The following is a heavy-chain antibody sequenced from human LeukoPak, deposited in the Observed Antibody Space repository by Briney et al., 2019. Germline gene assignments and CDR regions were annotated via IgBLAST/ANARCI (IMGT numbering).Heavy chain of an antibody. V-gene: IGHV4-34*01. CDR2: INHSGST. Sequence: SETLSLTCAVYGGSFSGYYWSWMRQPPGKGLEWIGEINHSGSTNYNPSLKSRVTISVDTSKNQFSLKLSSVTAADTAVYYCAIGQLRVGPNKKPKNYYYYYMDVWGKGTTVTVSS. D-gene: IGHD1-26*01. CDR1: GGSFSGYY. CDR3: AIGQLRVGPNKKPKNYYYYYMDV. J-gene: IGHJ6*03.